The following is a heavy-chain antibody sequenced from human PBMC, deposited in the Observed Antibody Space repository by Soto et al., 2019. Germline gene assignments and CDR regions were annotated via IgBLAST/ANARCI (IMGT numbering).Heavy chain of an antibody. D-gene: IGHD6-13*01. CDR3: TRSPQRIAAAGHRFP. CDR1: GFTFSNAW. V-gene: IGHV3-15*01. CDR2: IKSKTDGGTT. J-gene: IGHJ5*02. Sequence: EVQLVESGGGLVKPGGSLRLSCAASGFTFSNAWMSWVRQAPGKGLEWVGRIKSKTDGGTTDYAAPVKGRFTISRDDSKNTQYLQMNSLKTEDTAVYYCTRSPQRIAAAGHRFPWGQGTLVTVSS.